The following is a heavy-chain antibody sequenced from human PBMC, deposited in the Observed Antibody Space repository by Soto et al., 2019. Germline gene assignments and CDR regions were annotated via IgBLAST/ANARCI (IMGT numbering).Heavy chain of an antibody. J-gene: IGHJ6*02. V-gene: IGHV3-30*18. CDR2: ISYDGSNK. D-gene: IGHD5-12*01. CDR3: AKDRLPYSGYDPYGMDV. Sequence: QVPLVESGGGVVQPGSSLRLSCAASGFTFSSYGMHWVRQAPGKGLEWVAVISYDGSNKYYADSVKGRFTISRENSKNTLYLQMNSLRAEDTAVYYCAKDRLPYSGYDPYGMDVWGQGTTVTVSS. CDR1: GFTFSSYG.